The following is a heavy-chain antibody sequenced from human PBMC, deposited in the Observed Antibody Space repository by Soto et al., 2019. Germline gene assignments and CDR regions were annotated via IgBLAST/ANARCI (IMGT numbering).Heavy chain of an antibody. J-gene: IGHJ4*02. CDR3: AXDHGXCXXGXCPIFDF. D-gene: IGHD2-8*01. CDR1: GDSIKNYF. V-gene: IGHV4-59*01. Sequence: SETLSLTCTVSGDSIKNYFWSWVRQPPGKGLEWIGHFYHSGTTKYSPALKSRVTISIEQSKNQFXXRLNSVTAAETAVYXCAXDHGXCXXGXCPIFDFWGQGITVTVSS. CDR2: FYHSGTT.